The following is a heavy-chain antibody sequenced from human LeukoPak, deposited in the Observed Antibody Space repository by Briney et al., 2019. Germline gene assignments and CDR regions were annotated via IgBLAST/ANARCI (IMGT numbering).Heavy chain of an antibody. D-gene: IGHD6-13*01. J-gene: IGHJ4*02. CDR2: IYHSGST. CDR1: GGSISSGGYY. Sequence: SESLSLTCTVSGGSISSGGYYWSWIRQPPGKGLEWIGYIYHSGSTYYNPSLKSRVTISVDRSKNQFSLKLSSVTAADTAVYYCASTRAAAGWGTYFDYWGQGTLVTVSS. V-gene: IGHV4-30-2*01. CDR3: ASTRAAAGWGTYFDY.